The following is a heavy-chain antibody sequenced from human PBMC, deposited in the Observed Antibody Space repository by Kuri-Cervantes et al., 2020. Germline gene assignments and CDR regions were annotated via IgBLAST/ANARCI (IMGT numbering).Heavy chain of an antibody. CDR1: GGSISSYY. J-gene: IGHJ5*02. Sequence: ESLKISCTVSGGSISSYYWSWIRQPPGKGLEWIGYIYYSGSTNYNPSLKSRVTISVDTSKNQFSLKLSSVTAADTAVYYCAREKMVRGVIPRVWFDPWGQGTLVTVSS. D-gene: IGHD3-10*01. V-gene: IGHV4-59*12. CDR2: IYYSGST. CDR3: AREKMVRGVIPRVWFDP.